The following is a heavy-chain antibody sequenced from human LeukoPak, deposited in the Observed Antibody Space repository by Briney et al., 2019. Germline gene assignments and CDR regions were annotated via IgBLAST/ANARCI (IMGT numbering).Heavy chain of an antibody. D-gene: IGHD2-2*01. CDR1: GGSFSGYY. CDR2: INHSGST. J-gene: IGHJ5*02. Sequence: SETLSLTCAVYGGSFSGYYWSWIRQPPGKGLEWIGEINHSGSTYYNPSLKSRVTISVDTSKNQFSLKLSSVTAADTAVYYCARGRYCSSTSCRNWFDPWGQGTLVTVSS. CDR3: ARGRYCSSTSCRNWFDP. V-gene: IGHV4-34*01.